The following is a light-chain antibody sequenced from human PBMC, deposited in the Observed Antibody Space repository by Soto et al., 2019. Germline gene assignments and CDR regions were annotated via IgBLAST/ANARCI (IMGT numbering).Light chain of an antibody. Sequence: QSVLTQPPSVSGAPGQTVTISCSGSSSNIGGNSVSWYQQLPGTAPKLLIYDDNKRPSGIPDRFSGSKSGTSATLGITGFQTGDEADYYCGSWDSSLSAYVFGTGTKVTV. CDR1: SSNIGGNS. CDR3: GSWDSSLSAYV. CDR2: DDN. V-gene: IGLV1-51*01. J-gene: IGLJ1*01.